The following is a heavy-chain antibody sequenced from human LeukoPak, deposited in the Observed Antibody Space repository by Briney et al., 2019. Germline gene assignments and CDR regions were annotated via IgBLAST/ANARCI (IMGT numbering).Heavy chain of an antibody. D-gene: IGHD3-3*01. J-gene: IGHJ4*02. CDR2: IYYSGST. Sequence: SETLSLTCTVSGGSISSYYWSWIRQPPGKGLEWIGYIYYSGSTNYNPSLKSRVTTSVDTSKNQFSLKLSSVTAADTAVYYCARDPTRSGYFDYWGQGTLVTVSS. CDR3: ARDPTRSGYFDY. V-gene: IGHV4-59*01. CDR1: GGSISSYY.